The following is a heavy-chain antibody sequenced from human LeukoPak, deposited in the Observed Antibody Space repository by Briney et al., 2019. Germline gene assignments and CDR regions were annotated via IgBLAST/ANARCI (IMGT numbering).Heavy chain of an antibody. CDR3: AKVSGGYPSFDY. Sequence: GGSLRLSCAASGFTFSSYAMSWVRQARGRGLEWVSAISGSGGSTYYADSVKGRFTISRDNSKNTLYLQMNSLRAEDTAVYYCAKVSGGYPSFDYWGQGTLVTVSS. CDR2: ISGSGGST. D-gene: IGHD6-19*01. V-gene: IGHV3-23*01. CDR1: GFTFSSYA. J-gene: IGHJ4*02.